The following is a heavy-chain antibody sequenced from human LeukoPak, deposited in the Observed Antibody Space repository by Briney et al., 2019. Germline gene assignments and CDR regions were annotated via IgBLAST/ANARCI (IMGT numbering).Heavy chain of an antibody. Sequence: ASVKVSCKASGYTFTSYAMHWVRQAPGQRLEWMGWINAGNGNTKYSQKFQGRVTITRDTSASTAYMELSSLRSEDTAVYYCARDGWGIAAAGLLPGYWGQGTLVTVSS. CDR3: ARDGWGIAAAGLLPGY. CDR1: GYTFTSYA. V-gene: IGHV1-3*01. J-gene: IGHJ4*02. D-gene: IGHD6-13*01. CDR2: INAGNGNT.